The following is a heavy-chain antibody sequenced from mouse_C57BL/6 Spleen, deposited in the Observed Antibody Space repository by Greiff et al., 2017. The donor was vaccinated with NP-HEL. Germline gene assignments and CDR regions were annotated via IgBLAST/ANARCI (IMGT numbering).Heavy chain of an antibody. V-gene: IGHV8-12*01. J-gene: IGHJ2*01. CDR2: IYWGDDK. CDR1: GFSLSTSGMG. Sequence: QVTLKESGPGILQSSQTLSLTCSFSGFSLSTSGMGVSWIRQPSGKGLEWLAHIYWGDDKRYNPSLKSRLTISKDTSRNQVFLKITNRDTADTATYYCAQVYRVYFDYWGKGTTLTVSS. D-gene: IGHD1-3*01. CDR3: AQVYRVYFDY.